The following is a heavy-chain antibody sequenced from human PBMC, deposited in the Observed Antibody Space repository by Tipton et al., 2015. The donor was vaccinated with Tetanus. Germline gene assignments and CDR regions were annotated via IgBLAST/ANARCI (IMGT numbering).Heavy chain of an antibody. J-gene: IGHJ4*02. CDR3: ARGSRFWFDY. Sequence: TLSLTCTVSGGSINSYYWSWLRRPPGKALEWIGYIYFSGHTKYSPSLKSRVTMSVDTSMNQVSLNLSSVTAADTAVYYCARGSRFWFDYWGQGTLVTVSS. CDR1: GGSINSYY. V-gene: IGHV4-59*12. CDR2: IYFSGHT.